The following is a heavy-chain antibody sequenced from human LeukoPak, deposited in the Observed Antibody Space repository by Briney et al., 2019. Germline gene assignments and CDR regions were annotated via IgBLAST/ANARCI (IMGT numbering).Heavy chain of an antibody. CDR2: ISISDSTI. CDR1: GFTFSSYE. CDR3: AREDSYGSEGFDF. J-gene: IGHJ4*02. V-gene: IGHV3-48*03. Sequence: AGGSLRLSCAASGFTFSSYEMNWVRQAPGKGLEWVSYISISDSTIYYADSVKGRFTVSRDNAKNSLYLQMSSLRAEDTAVYYCAREDSYGSEGFDFWGQGTLVTVSS. D-gene: IGHD5-18*01.